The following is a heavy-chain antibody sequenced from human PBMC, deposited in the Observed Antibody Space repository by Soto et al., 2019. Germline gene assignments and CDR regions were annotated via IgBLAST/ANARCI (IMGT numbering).Heavy chain of an antibody. CDR1: GYTFTSYG. D-gene: IGHD3-3*01. V-gene: IGHV1-18*01. J-gene: IGHJ4*02. CDR3: ARGLDYPTGYYDFWSGWFDY. Sequence: ASVKVSCKASGYTFTSYGISWVRQAPGQGLEWMGWISAYNGNTNYAQKLQGRVTMTTDTSTSTAYMELRSLRSDDTAVYYCARGLDYPTGYYDFWSGWFDYWGQGTLVTVSS. CDR2: ISAYNGNT.